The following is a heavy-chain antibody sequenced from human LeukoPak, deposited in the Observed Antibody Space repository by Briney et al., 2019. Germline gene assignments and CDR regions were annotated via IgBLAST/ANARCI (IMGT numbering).Heavy chain of an antibody. J-gene: IGHJ4*02. CDR3: ARGGGTARSFDY. Sequence: GGSLRLSCAASGFTSSSYGMHWVRQAPGKGLEWVAVISYDGSNKYYADSVKGRFTISRDNSKNTLYLQMNSLRAEDTAVYYCARGGGTARSFDYWGQGTLVTVSS. CDR2: ISYDGSNK. CDR1: GFTSSSYG. V-gene: IGHV3-30*03. D-gene: IGHD6-6*01.